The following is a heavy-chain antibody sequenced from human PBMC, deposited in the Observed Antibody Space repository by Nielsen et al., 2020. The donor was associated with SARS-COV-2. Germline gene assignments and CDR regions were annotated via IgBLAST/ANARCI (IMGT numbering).Heavy chain of an antibody. CDR2: ISSSSSYI. Sequence: GESLKISCAASGFTFSSYSMNWVRQAPGKGLEWVSSISSSSSYIYYADSVKGRFTISRDNARNSLYLQMNSLRAEDTAVYYCARDHTIFGVVTLFYYYYGMDVWGQGTTVTVSS. CDR1: GFTFSSYS. V-gene: IGHV3-21*04. CDR3: ARDHTIFGVVTLFYYYYGMDV. J-gene: IGHJ6*02. D-gene: IGHD3-3*01.